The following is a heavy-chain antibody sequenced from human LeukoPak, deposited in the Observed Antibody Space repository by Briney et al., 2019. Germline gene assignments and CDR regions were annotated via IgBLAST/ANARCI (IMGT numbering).Heavy chain of an antibody. Sequence: ASVKVSCKASGYTFNSYAINWVRQAPGQGLEWMGWISAYSGNTDYAQRLQGRVTMTTDTSTSTAYMELRSLRSDDTAVYYCARGRYYYDSSGYLSDYWGQGTLVTVSS. CDR3: ARGRYYYDSSGYLSDY. D-gene: IGHD3-22*01. CDR1: GYTFNSYA. J-gene: IGHJ4*02. V-gene: IGHV1-18*01. CDR2: ISAYSGNT.